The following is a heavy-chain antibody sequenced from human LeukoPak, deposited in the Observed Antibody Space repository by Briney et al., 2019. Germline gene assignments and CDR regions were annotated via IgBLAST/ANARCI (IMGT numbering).Heavy chain of an antibody. D-gene: IGHD2-15*01. CDR3: ARDPPRGIVAFKGAFDI. CDR1: GFTFSSYA. V-gene: IGHV3-30-3*01. Sequence: GGSLRLSCAASGFTFSSYAMHWVRQAPGKGLEWVAVISYDGSNKYYADSVKDRFTISRDNSKNTLYLQMNSLRAEDTAVYYCARDPPRGIVAFKGAFDIWGQGTLVTVSS. CDR2: ISYDGSNK. J-gene: IGHJ3*02.